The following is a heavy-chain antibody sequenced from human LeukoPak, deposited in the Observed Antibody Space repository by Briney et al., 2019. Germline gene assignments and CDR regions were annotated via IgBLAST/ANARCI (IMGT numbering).Heavy chain of an antibody. D-gene: IGHD3-22*01. CDR1: GFTFSSYG. Sequence: GGSLRLFCAASGFTFSSYGMHWVRQAPGKGLEWVAVIWYDGSNKYYADSVKGRFTISRDNSKNTLYLQMNSLRAEDTAVYYCARDQSTIHYYDSRGLAWWGQGTLVTVSS. CDR2: IWYDGSNK. V-gene: IGHV3-33*01. J-gene: IGHJ4*02. CDR3: ARDQSTIHYYDSRGLAW.